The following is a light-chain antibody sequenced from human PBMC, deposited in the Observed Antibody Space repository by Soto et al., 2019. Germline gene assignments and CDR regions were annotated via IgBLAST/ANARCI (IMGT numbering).Light chain of an antibody. J-gene: IGLJ1*01. CDR1: SNDVGGFNY. V-gene: IGLV2-14*03. Sequence: QSALTQPASVSGSPGQSITISCTGTSNDVGGFNYVSWYQQLPGKAPKLVIYDVTHRTSGVSDRFSGSMSGNTASLTISGLQDDDEADYYCTSFTSGSTPYVLGTGTQLTVL. CDR3: TSFTSGSTPYV. CDR2: DVT.